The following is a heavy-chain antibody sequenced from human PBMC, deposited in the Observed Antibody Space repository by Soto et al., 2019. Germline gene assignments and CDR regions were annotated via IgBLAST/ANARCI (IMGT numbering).Heavy chain of an antibody. Sequence: QVQLQASGPGLVKPSDTLSLTCTVSGDSIGTYNWGWIRQPPGKRLEWIGYIYSNGGTSYNPALTSRVTVSADTSTKQFSLRLSSVTAADTAVYYCVRQGIGAIHGLVDVWGQGTTVTVSS. CDR1: GDSIGTYN. CDR2: IYSNGGT. V-gene: IGHV4-59*08. D-gene: IGHD3-10*01. J-gene: IGHJ6*02. CDR3: VRQGIGAIHGLVDV.